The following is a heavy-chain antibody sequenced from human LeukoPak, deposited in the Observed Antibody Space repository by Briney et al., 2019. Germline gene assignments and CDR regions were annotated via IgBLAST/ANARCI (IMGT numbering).Heavy chain of an antibody. Sequence: PGGSLRLSCVASGFTFSNYAMSWVRQAPGEGLQWVSAIRGNGVTTYDADSVKGRFTISRDNSKNTLYLQMNSLRAEDTAVYYCARGTLGVIDYWGQGTLVTVSS. V-gene: IGHV3-23*01. CDR2: IRGNGVTT. CDR1: GFTFSNYA. J-gene: IGHJ4*02. CDR3: ARGTLGVIDY.